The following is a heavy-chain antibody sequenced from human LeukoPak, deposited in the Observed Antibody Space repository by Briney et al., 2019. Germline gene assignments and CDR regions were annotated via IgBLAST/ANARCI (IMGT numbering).Heavy chain of an antibody. CDR3: ARGFGSSWYWSRFDY. Sequence: PSETLSLTCTVSGYSISSGYYWGWIRQPPGKGLEWIGSIYHSGSTYYNPSLKSRVTISVDTSKNQFSLKLSSVTAADTAVYCCARGFGSSWYWSRFDYWGQGTLVTVSS. V-gene: IGHV4-38-2*02. CDR2: IYHSGST. CDR1: GYSISSGYY. J-gene: IGHJ4*02. D-gene: IGHD6-13*01.